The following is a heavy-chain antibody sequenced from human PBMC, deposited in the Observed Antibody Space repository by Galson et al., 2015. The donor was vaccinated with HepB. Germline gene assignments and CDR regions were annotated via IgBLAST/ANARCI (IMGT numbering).Heavy chain of an antibody. V-gene: IGHV1-69*13. D-gene: IGHD2-2*02. J-gene: IGHJ3*02. CDR2: IIPIFGTA. CDR1: GGTFSSYA. Sequence: SVKVSCKASGGTFSSYAISWVRQAPGQGLEWMGGIIPIFGTANYAQKFQGRVTITADESTSTAYMELSSLRSEDTAVYYCAGDCSSTSCYKGGVVDIWGQGTMVTVSS. CDR3: AGDCSSTSCYKGGVVDI.